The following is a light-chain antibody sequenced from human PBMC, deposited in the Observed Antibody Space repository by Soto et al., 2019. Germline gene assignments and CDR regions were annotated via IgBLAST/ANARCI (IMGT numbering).Light chain of an antibody. CDR2: DNR. V-gene: IGLV1-51*01. CDR1: SSNIGNTY. Sequence: QSVLTQPPSVSAAPGQTVTISCSGSSSNIGNTYVSWYQKLPGTAPKLLIYDNRLRPAGIPDRFSGSKSGTSATLVITGLQTGDEGDYYCVSWDSLTAGGVFGGGTKLTVL. J-gene: IGLJ3*02. CDR3: VSWDSLTAGGV.